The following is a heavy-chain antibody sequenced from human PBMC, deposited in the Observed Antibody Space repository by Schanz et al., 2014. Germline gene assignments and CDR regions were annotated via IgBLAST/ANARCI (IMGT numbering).Heavy chain of an antibody. D-gene: IGHD3-10*01. CDR1: GFTLNNAW. CDR3: TADLWFGAVWGVW. J-gene: IGHJ4*02. Sequence: EVQLVESGGGLVKPGGSLRLSCATSGFTLNNAWMNWVRQAPGKGLQWVARIKSKTDGGTRDYAAPVKGRFTISTDDSKNTVYLQITSLQPEDTPVYYCTADLWFGAVWGVWWGQGTLVTVSS. V-gene: IGHV3-15*01. CDR2: IKSKTDGGTR.